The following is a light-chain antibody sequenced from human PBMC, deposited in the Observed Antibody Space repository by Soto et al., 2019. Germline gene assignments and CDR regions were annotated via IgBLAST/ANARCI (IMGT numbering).Light chain of an antibody. CDR2: KAS. Sequence: IHITQSPSTLSASVGDRVTNTSRASQSISVRLAWFQQKPGNAPKLLIYKASTLESGVPSRFSGSGSGTEFTLTISSLQPDDSATYYCQQYNNRWTFGQGTKV. CDR1: QSISVR. V-gene: IGKV1-5*03. CDR3: QQYNNRWT. J-gene: IGKJ1*01.